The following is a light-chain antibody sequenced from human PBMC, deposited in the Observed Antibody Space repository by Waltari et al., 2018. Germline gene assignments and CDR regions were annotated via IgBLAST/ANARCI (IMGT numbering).Light chain of an antibody. J-gene: IGLJ1*01. CDR2: EVS. CDR1: SSDAGGYNF. Sequence: QSALTQPATVSGPPGQSLTISSTGTSSDAGGYNFVSWYQQHPGKAPKLMIYEVSNRPSGVSNRFSGSKSGNTASLTISGLQAEDEADYYCSSYTSSFYVFGTGTKVTVL. V-gene: IGLV2-14*01. CDR3: SSYTSSFYV.